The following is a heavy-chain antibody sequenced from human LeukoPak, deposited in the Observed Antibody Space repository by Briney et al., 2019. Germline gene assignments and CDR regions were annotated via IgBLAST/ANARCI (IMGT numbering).Heavy chain of an antibody. CDR3: ARNHYYFYYMDV. CDR1: GFTFSTYG. J-gene: IGHJ6*03. Sequence: GGSLRLSCAASGFTFSTYGMNWVRQAPGKGLEWVSSVSSSSSYIYYADSVKGRFTISRDNAKNSLYLQMNSLGAEDTAVYYCARNHYYFYYMDVWGKGTTVTVSS. CDR2: VSSSSSYI. V-gene: IGHV3-21*01.